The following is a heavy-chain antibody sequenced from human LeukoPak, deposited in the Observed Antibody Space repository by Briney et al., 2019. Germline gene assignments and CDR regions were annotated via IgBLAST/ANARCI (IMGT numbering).Heavy chain of an antibody. CDR1: GFTFSTYA. CDR2: ISSSGGPT. J-gene: IGHJ1*01. V-gene: IGHV3-23*01. D-gene: IGHD2-2*01. Sequence: GGSLRLSCAASGFTFSTYAMNWVRQAPGKGLQWVSEISSSGGPTYYADSVKGRFTISRDNSKNTVYLQMNSLRAEDTAVYYYAATCSSTSCYGSDHWGQGTLVTVSS. CDR3: AATCSSTSCYGSDH.